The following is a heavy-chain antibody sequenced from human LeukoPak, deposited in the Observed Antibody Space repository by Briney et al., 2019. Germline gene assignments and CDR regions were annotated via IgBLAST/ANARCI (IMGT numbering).Heavy chain of an antibody. CDR2: ISGSSSSI. CDR3: ARQLDS. CDR1: GFTFSSYS. Sequence: PGGSLRLSCAASGFTFSSYSMNWVRQAPGKGLEWVSYISGSSSSIYYADSVKGRFTISRDNAKNSLYLQMNSLRAEDTAVYYCARQLDSWGRGTLVTVSS. J-gene: IGHJ4*02. V-gene: IGHV3-48*01.